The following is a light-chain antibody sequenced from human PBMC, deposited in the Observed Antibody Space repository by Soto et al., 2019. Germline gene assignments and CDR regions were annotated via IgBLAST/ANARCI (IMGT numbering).Light chain of an antibody. CDR2: DAS. J-gene: IGKJ4*01. CDR3: QQRNNWPT. V-gene: IGKV3D-20*02. Sequence: PGERVTLSCRASQSVSSSYLTWYQQKPGQAPRLLIYDASNRATGIPARFSGSGSGTDFTLTISSPEPEDFAVYYCQQRNNWPTFGGGTKVDIK. CDR1: QSVSSSY.